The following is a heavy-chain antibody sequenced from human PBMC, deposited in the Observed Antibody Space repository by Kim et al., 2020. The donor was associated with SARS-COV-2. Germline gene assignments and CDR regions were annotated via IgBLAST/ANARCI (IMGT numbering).Heavy chain of an antibody. CDR3: ARGGIFGVANTFDP. D-gene: IGHD3-3*01. V-gene: IGHV1-24*01. Sequence: YAQKFHDRVTMTADPSTDTAYMELSSLRSEDTAVYYCARGGIFGVANTFDPWGQGTLVTVSS. J-gene: IGHJ5*02.